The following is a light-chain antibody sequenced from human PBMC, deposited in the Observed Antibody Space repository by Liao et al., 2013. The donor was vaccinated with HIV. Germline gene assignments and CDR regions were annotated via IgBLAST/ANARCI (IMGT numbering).Light chain of an antibody. Sequence: VLTQPPSVSVAPGMTASISCGGSDIGDKRVHWYQQKPGQSPALVIYQDSKRPSGIPERFSGSNSGNTATLTISGTQAMDEADYYCQAWDSSARVVFGGGTKLTVL. V-gene: IGLV3-1*01. CDR3: QAWDSSARVV. CDR2: QDS. J-gene: IGLJ2*01. CDR1: DIGDKR.